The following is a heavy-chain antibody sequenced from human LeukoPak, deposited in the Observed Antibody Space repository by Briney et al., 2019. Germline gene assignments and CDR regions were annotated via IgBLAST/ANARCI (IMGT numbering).Heavy chain of an antibody. CDR1: GSTFTGYF. J-gene: IGHJ3*02. CDR2: INPTSGGP. CDR3: ASRGFYYASDI. D-gene: IGHD3-22*01. V-gene: IGHV1-2*02. Sequence: ASVKVSCKASGSTFTGYFIHWVRQAPGQGLEWMGWINPTSGGPNYAQKFQGRVTMTRDTSITTAYMELTRLRSDDTAVYYCASRGFYYASDIWGQGTMVTVSS.